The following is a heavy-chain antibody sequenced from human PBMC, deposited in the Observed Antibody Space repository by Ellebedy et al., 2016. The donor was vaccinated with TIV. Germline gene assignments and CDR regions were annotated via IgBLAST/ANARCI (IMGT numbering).Heavy chain of an antibody. CDR2: ISAHNGNT. CDR3: ARDQGDDYVWGSYLDY. V-gene: IGHV1-18*01. Sequence: AASVKVSCKASGYTFTSYGISWVPQAPGQGLEWLGWISAHNGNTNYAQKLQGRVTMTTDTSTSTAYMELRSLRSDDTAVYYCARDQGDDYVWGSYLDYWGQGTLVTVSS. CDR1: GYTFTSYG. D-gene: IGHD3-16*02. J-gene: IGHJ4*02.